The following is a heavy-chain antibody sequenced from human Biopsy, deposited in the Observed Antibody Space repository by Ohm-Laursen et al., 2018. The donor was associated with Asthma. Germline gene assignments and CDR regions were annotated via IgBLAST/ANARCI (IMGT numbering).Heavy chain of an antibody. Sequence: EASVKVSCKISGYSLTDLSMHWVRQAPGQGLEWMGGHDHEEGGTVNARRFRGRVTMTEDTSTDTAYMELSSLSSDDTAVYYCASDFPKDYVRYNFQFWGQGTLVTVSS. V-gene: IGHV1-24*01. D-gene: IGHD4-17*01. CDR1: GYSLTDLS. CDR2: HDHEEGGT. CDR3: ASDFPKDYVRYNFQF. J-gene: IGHJ4*02.